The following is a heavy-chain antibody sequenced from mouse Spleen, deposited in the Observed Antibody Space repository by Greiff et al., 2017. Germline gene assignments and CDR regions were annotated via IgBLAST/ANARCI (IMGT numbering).Heavy chain of an antibody. CDR3: AIHAAAWFAY. J-gene: IGHJ3*01. CDR2: INYDGSST. CDR1: GFTFSDYY. Sequence: EVQLVESEGGLVQPGSSMKLSCTASGFTFSDYYMAWVRQVPEKGLEWVANINYDGSSTYYLDSLKSRFIISRDNAKNILYLQMSSLKSEDTATYYCAIHAAAWFAYWGQGTLVTVSA. V-gene: IGHV5-16*01.